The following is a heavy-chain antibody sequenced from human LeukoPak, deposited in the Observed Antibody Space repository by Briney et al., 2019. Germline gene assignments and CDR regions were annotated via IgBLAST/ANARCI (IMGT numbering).Heavy chain of an antibody. CDR2: IYHVGNT. D-gene: IGHD3-10*01. CDR1: GDSISGSSYY. Sequence: SETLSLTCTVSGDSISGSSYYWGWVRQSPGKGLEWIGSIYHVGNTRYNPSLKSRVAISVDTSKNHFSLTLNSVTATDTGVYYCARDGDGLDIWGQGTTVIVSS. V-gene: IGHV4-39*02. J-gene: IGHJ6*02. CDR3: ARDGDGLDI.